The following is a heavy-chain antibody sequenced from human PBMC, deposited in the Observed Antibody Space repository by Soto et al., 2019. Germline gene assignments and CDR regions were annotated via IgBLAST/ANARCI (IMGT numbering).Heavy chain of an antibody. V-gene: IGHV4-34*01. CDR2: INHIGIT. CDR3: TRGYAVNWHTPHY. Sequence: QVQVQQWGAGLVKPSETLSLTCAVHGGSFSGFYWSWIRQPPGKGLEYIGEINHIGITNYNPSLKSRVTISVDTSENLLSLKLTSVTVADTAVYYCTRGYAVNWHTPHYWGQGTLVTVSS. D-gene: IGHD4-4*01. J-gene: IGHJ4*02. CDR1: GGSFSGFY.